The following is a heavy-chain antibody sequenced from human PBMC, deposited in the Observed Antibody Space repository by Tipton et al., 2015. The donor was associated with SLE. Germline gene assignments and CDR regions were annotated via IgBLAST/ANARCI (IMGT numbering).Heavy chain of an antibody. CDR3: ARGNIWVGDFGY. CDR1: GGSIRSYY. CDR2: ISKSVST. V-gene: IGHV4-59*01. Sequence: TLSLTCTVSGGSIRSYYWSWIRQPPGKGLEWIGYISKSVSTNYNPSLKSRVTISVDTAKNHFSLRLSSLTAADTAVYYCARGNIWVGDFGYWGQGTLVTVSS. D-gene: IGHD3-10*01. J-gene: IGHJ4*02.